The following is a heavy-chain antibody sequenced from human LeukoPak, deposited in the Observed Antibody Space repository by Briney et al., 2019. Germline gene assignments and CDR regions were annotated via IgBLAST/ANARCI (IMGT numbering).Heavy chain of an antibody. J-gene: IGHJ4*02. CDR3: ARDTYGPGGY. D-gene: IGHD3-10*01. Sequence: GGSLRLSCAASGFTFSSYSMNWVRQAPGKGLGWVSYISSSSSTIYYADSVKGRFTISRDNAKNSLYLRMNSLRAEDTAVYYCARDTYGPGGYWGQGTLVTVSS. CDR2: ISSSSSTI. V-gene: IGHV3-48*01. CDR1: GFTFSSYS.